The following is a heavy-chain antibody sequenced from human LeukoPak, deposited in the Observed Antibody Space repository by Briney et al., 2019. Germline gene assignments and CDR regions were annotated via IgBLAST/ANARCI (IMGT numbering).Heavy chain of an antibody. Sequence: ASVKVSCKASGYTFTGYYMHWVRQAPGQGLEWMGWINPNSGGTNYAQKFQGRVTMTRDTSISTAYMELSRLSSDDTAVYYCARVLAEADSMGGYWGQGTLVTVSS. CDR1: GYTFTGYY. D-gene: IGHD6-19*01. J-gene: IGHJ4*02. CDR3: ARVLAEADSMGGY. CDR2: INPNSGGT. V-gene: IGHV1-2*02.